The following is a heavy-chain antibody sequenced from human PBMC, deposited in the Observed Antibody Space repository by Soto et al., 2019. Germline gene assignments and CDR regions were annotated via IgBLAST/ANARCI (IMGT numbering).Heavy chain of an antibody. V-gene: IGHV4-31*03. Sequence: SETLSLTCTVSGGSISSGGYYWSWIRQHPGKGLEWIGYIYYSGSTYYNPSLKSRVTISVDTSKNQFSLKLSSVTAADTAVYYCARVEYYYGSGMHSTYNWFDPWGQGTLVTVSS. CDR1: GGSISSGGYY. CDR2: IYYSGST. J-gene: IGHJ5*02. D-gene: IGHD3-10*01. CDR3: ARVEYYYGSGMHSTYNWFDP.